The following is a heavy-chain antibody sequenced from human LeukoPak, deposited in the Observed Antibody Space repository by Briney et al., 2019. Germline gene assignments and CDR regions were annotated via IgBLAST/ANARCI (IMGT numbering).Heavy chain of an antibody. D-gene: IGHD3-10*01. Sequence: GGSQRLSCAASGFTFSSYWMSWVRQAPGKGLEWVANIKQDGSEKYYVDSVKGRFTISRDNAKNSLYLQMNSLRAEDTAVYYCARDFFRVIMAGDYWGQGTLVTVSS. CDR3: ARDFFRVIMAGDY. J-gene: IGHJ4*02. V-gene: IGHV3-7*01. CDR2: IKQDGSEK. CDR1: GFTFSSYW.